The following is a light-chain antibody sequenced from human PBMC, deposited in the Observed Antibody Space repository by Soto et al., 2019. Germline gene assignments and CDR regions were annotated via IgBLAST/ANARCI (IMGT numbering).Light chain of an antibody. J-gene: IGKJ1*01. CDR2: GAS. Sequence: EIVRTQSPAILSVSPGERATLSFRAIQSVSTNLAWFQQKPGQTPRLLFNGASTRATGIPARFTGSGSGTEFILTISSLQSDDFATYYCQEYNSWRGEWTFGQGTKVDIK. CDR1: QSVSTN. CDR3: QEYNSWRGEWT. V-gene: IGKV3-15*01.